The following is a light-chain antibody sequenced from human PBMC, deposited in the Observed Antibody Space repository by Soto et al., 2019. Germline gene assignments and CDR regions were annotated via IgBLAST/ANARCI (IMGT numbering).Light chain of an antibody. CDR2: AAS. Sequence: EIVLTQSPGTLSLSPGERATLSCRASQSVSSSYLAWYQQKPGQAPRVLIYAASSRATGIPDRFSGSGSGTDFTLTISRLEPEDFAVYYCQQYGSSPHFGGGTKVEIK. J-gene: IGKJ4*01. CDR3: QQYGSSPH. V-gene: IGKV3-20*01. CDR1: QSVSSSY.